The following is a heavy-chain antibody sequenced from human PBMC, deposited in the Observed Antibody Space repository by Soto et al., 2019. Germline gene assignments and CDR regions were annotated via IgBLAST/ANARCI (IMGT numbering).Heavy chain of an antibody. CDR3: ARETTGAHYFDY. CDR2: IKQDGSEK. D-gene: IGHD1-1*01. V-gene: IGHV3-7*01. CDR1: GFTFSSYW. J-gene: IGHJ4*02. Sequence: GESLKISCAASGFTFSSYWMSWVRQAPGKGLEWVANIKQDGSEKYYVDSVKGRFTISRDNAKNSLYLQMNSLRAEDTAVYYCARETTGAHYFDYWGQGTLVTVSS.